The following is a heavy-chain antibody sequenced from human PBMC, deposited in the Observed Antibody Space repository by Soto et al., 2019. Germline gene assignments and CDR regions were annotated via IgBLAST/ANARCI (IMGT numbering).Heavy chain of an antibody. CDR3: ARSGLQGYSYVSNWFDP. Sequence: GASVKVSCKASGYTFTSYGIIWVRQAPGQGLEWMGWISAYNGNTNYAQKLQGRVTMTTDTSTSTAYMELKSLRSDDTAVYYCARSGLQGYSYVSNWFDPWGQGTLVTVSS. J-gene: IGHJ5*02. D-gene: IGHD5-18*01. CDR2: ISAYNGNT. V-gene: IGHV1-18*01. CDR1: GYTFTSYG.